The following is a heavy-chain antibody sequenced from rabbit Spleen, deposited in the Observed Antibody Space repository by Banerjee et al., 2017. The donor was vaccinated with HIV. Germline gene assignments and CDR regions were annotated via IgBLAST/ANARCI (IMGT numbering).Heavy chain of an antibody. V-gene: IGHV1S45*01. J-gene: IGHJ3*01. CDR1: GFSFSGSYW. D-gene: IGHD4-2*01. Sequence: QEQLVESGGGLVQPEGSLTLTCTASGFSFSGSYWICWVRQAPGKGLEWIACIYDGSSTNTAYANLSKGRFTSSKTSSTTVTLQMTSLTAADTATYFFARSLAGARVRRLDLWGQGTLDTFS. CDR2: IYDGSSTNT. CDR3: ARSLAGARVRRLDL.